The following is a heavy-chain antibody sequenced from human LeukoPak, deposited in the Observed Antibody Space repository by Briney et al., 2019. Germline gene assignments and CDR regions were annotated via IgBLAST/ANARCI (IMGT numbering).Heavy chain of an antibody. J-gene: IGHJ4*02. D-gene: IGHD3-22*01. CDR2: ISYDGSNK. CDR3: ARDMGFTMIVVVPDY. CDR1: GFTFSSYA. V-gene: IGHV3-30*04. Sequence: GGSLRLSCAASGFTFSSYAMHWVRQAPGKGLEWVAVISYDGSNKYYADSVKGRFTISRDNSKNTLYLQMNSLRAEDTAVYYCARDMGFTMIVVVPDYWGQGTLVTVSS.